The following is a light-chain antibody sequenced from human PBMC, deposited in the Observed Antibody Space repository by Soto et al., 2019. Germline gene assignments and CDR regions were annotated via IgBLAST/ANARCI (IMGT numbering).Light chain of an antibody. Sequence: DIPMTQSPSSLSASVGDRVTITCRASQDINNYLAWYQQKPGKPPKLLIYAASTLQSGVPSRFGVGGSGTDFTLTINSLQPEAVATYYCQRYNYGPPFTFGPGTKV. CDR2: AAS. V-gene: IGKV1-27*01. CDR1: QDINNY. J-gene: IGKJ3*01. CDR3: QRYNYGPPFT.